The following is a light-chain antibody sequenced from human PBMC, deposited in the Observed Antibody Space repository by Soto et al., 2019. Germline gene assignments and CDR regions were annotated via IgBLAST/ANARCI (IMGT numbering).Light chain of an antibody. CDR2: EVT. CDR1: SSDVGGYNY. V-gene: IGLV2-8*01. Sequence: QSVLTQPPSASGSPGQSVTISCTGTSSDVGGYNYVSWYQQHPGKAPKLMIYEVTKRPSGVPDRFSGSKSGNTAALTVSGLQAEDEADYYCSSYAGGTNVVFGGGTTLTVL. J-gene: IGLJ3*02. CDR3: SSYAGGTNVV.